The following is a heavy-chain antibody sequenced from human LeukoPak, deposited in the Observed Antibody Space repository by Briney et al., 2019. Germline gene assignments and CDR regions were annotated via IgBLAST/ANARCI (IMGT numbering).Heavy chain of an antibody. Sequence: SETLSLTCTVSGCSISSYYWSWIRQPPGKGLEWIAHIFYTGTTTYNPSLKSRVTISVDTSKNQFSLQLNSVTAADTAMYYCARLSAEAYVDYWGQGTVVTVSS. D-gene: IGHD1-26*01. V-gene: IGHV4-59*08. CDR2: IFYTGTT. J-gene: IGHJ4*02. CDR1: GCSISSYY. CDR3: ARLSAEAYVDY.